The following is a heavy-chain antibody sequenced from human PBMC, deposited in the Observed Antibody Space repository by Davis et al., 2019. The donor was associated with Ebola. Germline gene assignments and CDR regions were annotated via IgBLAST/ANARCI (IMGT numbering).Heavy chain of an antibody. V-gene: IGHV3-23*01. CDR2: ISGSGGST. CDR1: GFTFSNYN. Sequence: GESLKISCAVSGFTFSNYNMNWVRQTPGKGLEWVSAISGSGGSTYYADSVKGRFTISRDNSKNTLYLQMNSLRAEDTAVYYCAKAAYGDYGFDYWGQGTLVTVSS. D-gene: IGHD4-17*01. CDR3: AKAAYGDYGFDY. J-gene: IGHJ4*02.